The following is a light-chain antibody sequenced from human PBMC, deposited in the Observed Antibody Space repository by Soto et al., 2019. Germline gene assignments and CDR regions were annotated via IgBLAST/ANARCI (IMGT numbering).Light chain of an antibody. Sequence: DIQMTQSPSSLSASVGDRVTITCRASQNINNYLNWYKQRPGKAPEVLIYTASSLRRGVPSRFSGSGSGTDFTFTISNLQPEDFASYFCQQSYSMPLTFGGGTKVDIK. V-gene: IGKV1-39*01. CDR1: QNINNY. J-gene: IGKJ4*01. CDR3: QQSYSMPLT. CDR2: TAS.